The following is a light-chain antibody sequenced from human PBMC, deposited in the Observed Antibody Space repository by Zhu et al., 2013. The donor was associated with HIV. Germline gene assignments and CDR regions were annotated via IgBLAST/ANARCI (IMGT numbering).Light chain of an antibody. CDR3: QQYGSSPLT. Sequence: EIVLTQSPAILSLSPGERATLSCRASQSITNYLAWYQQKPGQPPRLLIYDAFKRAADIPVRFSGSGSGTDFTLSITRLEPEDLAVYYCQQYGSSPLTFGGGTTLELK. CDR2: DAF. V-gene: IGKV3-11*01. CDR1: QSITNY. J-gene: IGKJ4*01.